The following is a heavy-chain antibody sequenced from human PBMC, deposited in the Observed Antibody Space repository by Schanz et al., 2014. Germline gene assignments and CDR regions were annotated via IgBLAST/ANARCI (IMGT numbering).Heavy chain of an antibody. CDR1: GGTFSNYN. V-gene: IGHV1-2*06. J-gene: IGHJ6*02. Sequence: QVQLVQSGAEVKKPGSSVKVSCKASGGTFSNYNIYWVRQAPGQGLEWMGRINPNTGGTNFAQKFQGRVTMTRDTSITTAYMDLSGLTSDDTAVYYCAREDVVVVGVDFSYYYGMDVWGQGTTVVVSS. CDR2: INPNTGGT. CDR3: AREDVVVVGVDFSYYYGMDV. D-gene: IGHD2-21*01.